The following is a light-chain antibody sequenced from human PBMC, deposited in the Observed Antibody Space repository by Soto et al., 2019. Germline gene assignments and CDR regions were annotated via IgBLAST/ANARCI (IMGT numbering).Light chain of an antibody. CDR2: KVP. V-gene: IGKV1-5*03. Sequence: DIQMTQSPSTLSASVGDRVTITCRASQSLNDWLAWFQQKPGKAPNLLIYKVPNLESGVPSRFSGSGSGTEFTLTISSLQPDDFATYYCQQYNGYSWAFGQGTKVDIK. J-gene: IGKJ1*01. CDR3: QQYNGYSWA. CDR1: QSLNDW.